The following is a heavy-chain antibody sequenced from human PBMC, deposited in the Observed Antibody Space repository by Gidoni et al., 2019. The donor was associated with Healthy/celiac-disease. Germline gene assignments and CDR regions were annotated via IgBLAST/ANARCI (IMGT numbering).Heavy chain of an antibody. CDR2: ISSSSSTI. CDR1: GFTFSSYS. D-gene: IGHD3-3*01. J-gene: IGHJ6*02. V-gene: IGHV3-48*04. CDR3: ARDYDFWSGYYNYYYYYGRTS. Sequence: EVQLVESGGGLVQPGGSLRLSCAASGFTFSSYSMNWVRQAPGKGLEWGSYISSSSSTIYYADSVKGRFTISRDNAKNSLYLQMNSLRAEDTAVYYCARDYDFWSGYYNYYYYYGRTSGAKGPRSPSP.